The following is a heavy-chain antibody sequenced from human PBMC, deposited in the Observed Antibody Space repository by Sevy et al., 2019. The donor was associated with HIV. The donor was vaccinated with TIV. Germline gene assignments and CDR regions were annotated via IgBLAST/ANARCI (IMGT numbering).Heavy chain of an antibody. CDR1: GFIFSDHY. D-gene: IGHD1-26*01. V-gene: IGHV3-72*01. J-gene: IGHJ4*02. CDR2: TKNKRNNYIT. CDR3: TRWATGSQRD. Sequence: GGSLRLSCAASGFIFSDHYMDWVRQAPGKGLEWVARTKNKRNNYITEYAASVKGRFTISRDDLKNSLYLQMNSLKTEDTAVYYSTRWATGSQRDWGQGTQVTVSS.